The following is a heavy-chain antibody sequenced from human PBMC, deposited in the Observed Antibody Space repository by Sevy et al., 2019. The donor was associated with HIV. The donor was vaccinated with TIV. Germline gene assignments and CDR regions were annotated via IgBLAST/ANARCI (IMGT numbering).Heavy chain of an antibody. CDR2: IKSKSDGGAT. CDR1: GFSFSKAW. D-gene: IGHD6-19*01. Sequence: GGSLRLSCAASGFSFSKAWMSWVRQAPGKGLEWVGRIKSKSDGGATDYTAPVKGRFTISRDDSEGTVFLQMTSLKVEDTAVYYCTTDLSSGSSKVYWGQGTLVTVSS. CDR3: TTDLSSGSSKVY. V-gene: IGHV3-15*01. J-gene: IGHJ4*02.